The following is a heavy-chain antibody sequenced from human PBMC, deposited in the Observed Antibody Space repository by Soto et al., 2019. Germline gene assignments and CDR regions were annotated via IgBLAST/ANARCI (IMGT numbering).Heavy chain of an antibody. CDR1: GFSFSTYW. V-gene: IGHV3-7*01. Sequence: EVQLVESGGGLVQPRGSLRLSCAASGFSFSTYWMNWVRQAPGKGLEWVAIIKKDGSEKLYVDSVKGRFTISRDNASNSLYLEMNSLRAEDTAVYYCVAGSGWLPDFWGQGTLVTVSS. CDR2: IKKDGSEK. D-gene: IGHD6-19*01. CDR3: VAGSGWLPDF. J-gene: IGHJ4*02.